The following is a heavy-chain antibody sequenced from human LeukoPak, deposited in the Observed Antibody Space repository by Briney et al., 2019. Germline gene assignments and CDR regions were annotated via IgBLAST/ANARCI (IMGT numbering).Heavy chain of an antibody. D-gene: IGHD1-1*01. J-gene: IGHJ3*02. CDR2: IYHSGST. V-gene: IGHV4-34*01. CDR1: GGSFSGYY. CDR3: ARRRNWNDGGAFDI. Sequence: SETLSLTCAVYGGSFSGYYWGWIRQPPGKGLEWIGSIYHSGSTYYSPSIKSRVTISVDTSKNQFSLKLSSVTAADTAMYYCARRRNWNDGGAFDIWGQGTMVTVSS.